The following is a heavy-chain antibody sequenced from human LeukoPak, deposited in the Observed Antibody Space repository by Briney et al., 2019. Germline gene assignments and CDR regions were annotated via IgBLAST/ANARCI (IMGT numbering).Heavy chain of an antibody. Sequence: GGSLRLSCAASGFTASSNYMSWVRQAPGKGLEWVSVIYSGGSTSYADSVKGRFTISRDNSKNTVYLQMNILRAEDTAVYYCAREGPSISSGWPGLFDYWGQGTLVIVSS. J-gene: IGHJ4*02. V-gene: IGHV3-66*01. D-gene: IGHD6-19*01. CDR3: AREGPSISSGWPGLFDY. CDR2: IYSGGST. CDR1: GFTASSNY.